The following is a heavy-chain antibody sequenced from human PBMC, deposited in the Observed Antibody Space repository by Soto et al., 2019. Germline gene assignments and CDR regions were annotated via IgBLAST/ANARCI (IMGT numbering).Heavy chain of an antibody. J-gene: IGHJ4*02. CDR2: ISAYNGNT. V-gene: IGHV1-18*01. Sequence: QVQLVQSGAEVKKPGASVKVSCKASGDTFTSYGISWVRQAPGQGLEWMGGISAYNGNTNYAQKLQGRVTMTTDTATSKVYMEMRSVRSDDTSVYYSARAPPPGDYYCQGDLVTVST. CDR3: ARAPPPGDY. CDR1: GDTFTSYG.